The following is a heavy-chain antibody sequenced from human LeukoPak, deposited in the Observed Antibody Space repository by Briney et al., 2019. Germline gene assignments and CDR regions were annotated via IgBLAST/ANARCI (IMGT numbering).Heavy chain of an antibody. D-gene: IGHD6-13*01. J-gene: IGHJ4*02. CDR1: GFTFSSYA. Sequence: QPGGSLRLSCAASGFTFSSYAMSWVRQAPGKGLEWVSAISGSGGSTYYADSVKGRFTISRDNAKNSLYLQMNSLRAEDTAVYYCARKLGIAAAGLDYWGQGTLVTVSS. CDR3: ARKLGIAAAGLDY. CDR2: ISGSGGST. V-gene: IGHV3-23*01.